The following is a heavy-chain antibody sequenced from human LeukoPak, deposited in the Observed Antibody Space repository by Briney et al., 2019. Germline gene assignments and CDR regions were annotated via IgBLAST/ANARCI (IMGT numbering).Heavy chain of an antibody. D-gene: IGHD6-13*01. J-gene: IGHJ4*02. V-gene: IGHV4-39*01. CDR3: ARLIRAAADY. CDR1: GASISSSCCY. Sequence: NSSETLSLTCTVSGASISSSCCYWGWIRQPPGKGLEWIGSFYYSGSTYYNTSLKSRVTISGDTSKNQFSLRLSSVTAADTAVYYCARLIRAAADYWGQGTLVTVSS. CDR2: FYYSGST.